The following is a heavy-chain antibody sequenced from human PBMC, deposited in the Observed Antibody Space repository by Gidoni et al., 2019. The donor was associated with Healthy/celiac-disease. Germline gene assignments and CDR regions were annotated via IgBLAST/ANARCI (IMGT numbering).Heavy chain of an antibody. CDR3: ARNLRAARPDGDAFDI. Sequence: EVQLVQSGAEVKKPGESLKISCKGSGYSFPSYWIGWVRQMPGKGLEWMGIIYPGDSDTRYSPSFQGQVTISADKSISTAYLQWSSLKASDTAMYYCARNLRAARPDGDAFDIWGQGTMVTVSS. CDR1: GYSFPSYW. V-gene: IGHV5-51*01. J-gene: IGHJ3*02. CDR2: IYPGDSDT. D-gene: IGHD6-6*01.